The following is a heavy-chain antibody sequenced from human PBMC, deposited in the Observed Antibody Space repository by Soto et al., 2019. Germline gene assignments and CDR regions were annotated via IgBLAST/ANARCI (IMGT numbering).Heavy chain of an antibody. CDR2: INHSGST. J-gene: IGHJ5*02. CDR3: ARGQSIVVVVAATPLVGWFDP. V-gene: IGHV4-34*01. Sequence: SETLSLTCAVYGGSFSGYYWSWIRQPPGKGLEWIGEINHSGSTNYNPSLKSRVTISVDTSKNQFSLKLSSVTAADTAVYYCARGQSIVVVVAATPLVGWFDPWGQGTLVTV. CDR1: GGSFSGYY. D-gene: IGHD2-15*01.